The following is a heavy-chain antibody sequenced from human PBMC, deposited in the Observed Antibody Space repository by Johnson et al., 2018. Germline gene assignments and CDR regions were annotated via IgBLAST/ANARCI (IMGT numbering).Heavy chain of an antibody. J-gene: IGHJ6*03. CDR1: GFTFSDYY. Sequence: QVQLVQSGGGLVKPGGSLRLSCAASGFTFSDYYMSWIRQDPGTGLEWVSYIRSSVRTIYYADSVKGRFTISRDNAKNSLYLQMNSLRAEDTAVYYCARSATDTLYSYYYYYMDVGGKGTTVTVSS. V-gene: IGHV3-11*04. CDR3: ARSATDTLYSYYYYYMDV. D-gene: IGHD2-15*01. CDR2: IRSSVRTI.